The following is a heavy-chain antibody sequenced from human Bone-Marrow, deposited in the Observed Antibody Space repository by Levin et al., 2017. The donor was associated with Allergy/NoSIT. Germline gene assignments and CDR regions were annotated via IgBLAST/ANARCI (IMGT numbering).Heavy chain of an antibody. V-gene: IGHV3-23*01. CDR3: AKLSEYSSSPAG. D-gene: IGHD6-6*01. J-gene: IGHJ4*02. Sequence: SCAASGFTFSSYAMSWVRQAPGKGLEWVSAISGSGGSTYYADSVKGRFTISRDNSKNTLYLQMNSLRAEDTAVYYCAKLSEYSSSPAGWGQGTLVTVSS. CDR1: GFTFSSYA. CDR2: ISGSGGST.